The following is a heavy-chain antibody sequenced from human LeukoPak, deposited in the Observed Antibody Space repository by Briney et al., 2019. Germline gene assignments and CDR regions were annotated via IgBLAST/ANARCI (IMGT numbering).Heavy chain of an antibody. CDR1: GYSISSGFY. Sequence: SETLSLTCSVSGYSISSGFYWGWIRQPPGKGLEWIGSIFHSGSTYYNPCLKSRVTISVDTSKNQFSLRLSSVTAADTAMYYCVKSGGYGLIDYWGQGTLVTVSS. V-gene: IGHV4-38-2*02. J-gene: IGHJ4*02. CDR3: VKSGGYGLIDY. D-gene: IGHD6-19*01. CDR2: IFHSGST.